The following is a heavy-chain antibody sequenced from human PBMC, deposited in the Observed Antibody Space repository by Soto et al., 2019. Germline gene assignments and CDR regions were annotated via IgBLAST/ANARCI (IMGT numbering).Heavy chain of an antibody. V-gene: IGHV3-30*03. D-gene: IGHD6-25*01. CDR3: ARPRLANYYCFDMDL. Sequence: QVQLVESGGGVVQPGRSLRLACAASGFTFSTYGMHWVRQAPGKGLEWVTVISDDGTNKYYADSVMGRFTISRDNSKNTLYLQMDSLRAEDTAVYYCARPRLANYYCFDMDLWGQGTTVTVSS. CDR2: ISDDGTNK. J-gene: IGHJ6*02. CDR1: GFTFSTYG.